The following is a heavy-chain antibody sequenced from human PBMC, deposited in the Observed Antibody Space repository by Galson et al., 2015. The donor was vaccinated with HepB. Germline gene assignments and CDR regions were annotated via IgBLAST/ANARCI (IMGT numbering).Heavy chain of an antibody. CDR2: IYSGGSK. CDR3: ARARYDDIVTGYYNSYGMDV. V-gene: IGHV3-53*01. J-gene: IGHJ6*02. Sequence: SLRLSCAASGFTFSSYAMTWVRQAPGKGLEWVSIIYSGGSKYYADSEKGRFTISRDNSKNTLYLQMNSLRTEDTAVYYCARARYDDIVTGYYNSYGMDVWGQGTLVTVSS. D-gene: IGHD3-9*01. CDR1: GFTFSSYA.